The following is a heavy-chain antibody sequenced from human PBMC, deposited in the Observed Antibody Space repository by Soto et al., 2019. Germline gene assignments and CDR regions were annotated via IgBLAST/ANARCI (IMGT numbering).Heavy chain of an antibody. V-gene: IGHV1-8*01. D-gene: IGHD1-1*01. CDR1: GYTFATYD. Sequence: QVQLVQSGAEVKKPGASVKVSCKASGYTFATYDINWVRQAAGQGLEWLGWMYPDSGNTDYAQKFQGRVTMTRNTSTSTAYMELSSLRSEDTAVYYCARGLEESVPSYHFYMDVWGKGTTVTVSS. CDR3: ARGLEESVPSYHFYMDV. CDR2: MYPDSGNT. J-gene: IGHJ6*03.